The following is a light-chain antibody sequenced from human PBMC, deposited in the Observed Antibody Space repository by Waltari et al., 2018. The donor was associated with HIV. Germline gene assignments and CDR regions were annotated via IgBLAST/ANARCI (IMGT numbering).Light chain of an antibody. Sequence: SYELTQPPSVSVSPGQTARITCSGDALPTQYAYWYQQKAGQGPVLVIYKDSERPSGIPERFSGSSSGITVTLTISGVQAEDEADYYCESADSSLWVFGGGTKLTVL. CDR2: KDS. J-gene: IGLJ3*02. CDR3: ESADSSLWV. CDR1: ALPTQY. V-gene: IGLV3-25*03.